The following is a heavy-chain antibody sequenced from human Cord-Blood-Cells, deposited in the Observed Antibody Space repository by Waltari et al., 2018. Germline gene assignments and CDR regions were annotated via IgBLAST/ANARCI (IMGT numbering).Heavy chain of an antibody. CDR2: IYYSGST. CDR1: VGSISSYY. V-gene: IGHV4-59*01. CDR3: ARGLRKYSSSSWFDP. D-gene: IGHD6-6*01. Sequence: QVQLQESGPGLVKPSETLSLTCTVAVGSISSYYWSWIRQPPGKGLEWIGYIYYSGSTNYNPSLKSRVTISVDTSKNQFSLKLSSVTAADTAVYYCARGLRKYSSSSWFDPWGQGTLVTVSS. J-gene: IGHJ5*02.